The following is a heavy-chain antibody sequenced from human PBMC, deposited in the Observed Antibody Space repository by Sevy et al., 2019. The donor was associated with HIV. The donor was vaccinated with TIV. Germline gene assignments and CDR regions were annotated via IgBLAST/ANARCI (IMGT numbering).Heavy chain of an antibody. D-gene: IGHD3-10*01. V-gene: IGHV1-18*01. CDR2: ISTYNDDK. J-gene: IGHJ4*02. Sequence: ASVKVSCKASGYTFTSHGISWVRQAPGQGLEWVGWISTYNDDKKYAQTVQGRVTMTTDTSTTTVFMELRSLRSDDTAIYYWARDLPPLDYYGSGSYYTSDYWGQGTLVTVSS. CDR3: ARDLPPLDYYGSGSYYTSDY. CDR1: GYTFTSHG.